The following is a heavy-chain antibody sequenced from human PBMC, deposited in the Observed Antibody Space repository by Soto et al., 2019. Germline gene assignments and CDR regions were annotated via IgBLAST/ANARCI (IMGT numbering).Heavy chain of an antibody. V-gene: IGHV3-74*01. J-gene: IGHJ4*02. D-gene: IGHD3-22*01. CDR3: ARGGSGAYYQDY. Sequence: EVQLVESGGDFVQPGGSLRLSCAASGFTFSSYWMHWVRQVPGKGLVWVSRINSDGSRVNYADSMKGRFAISRDNAKNTLYLHVNSLTVEDTAVYSCARGGSGAYYQDYWGRGTLVTVSS. CDR1: GFTFSSYW. CDR2: INSDGSRV.